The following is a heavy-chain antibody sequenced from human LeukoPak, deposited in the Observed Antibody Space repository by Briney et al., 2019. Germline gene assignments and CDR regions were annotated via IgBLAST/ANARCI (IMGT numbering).Heavy chain of an antibody. CDR1: GGSISSYY. D-gene: IGHD6-13*01. V-gene: IGHV4-4*07. CDR2: IYTSGST. Sequence: SETLSLTCTVSGGSISSYYWSWLRQPAGKGLEWIGRIYTSGSTNYNPSLKSRVTMSVDTSKNQFSLKLSSVTAADTAVYYCARVPGIAVAVGYFDYWGQGTLVTVSS. J-gene: IGHJ4*02. CDR3: ARVPGIAVAVGYFDY.